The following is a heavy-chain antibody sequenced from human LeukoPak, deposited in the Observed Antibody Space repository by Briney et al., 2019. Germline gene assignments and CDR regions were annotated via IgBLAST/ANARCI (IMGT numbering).Heavy chain of an antibody. CDR1: GGSISTDY. CDR3: VRASVESGGAFDI. J-gene: IGHJ3*02. CDR2: VSFGGGT. V-gene: IGHV4-59*01. Sequence: PSETLFLTCTVSGGSISTDYWSWIRQPPGKGLDWIGYVSFGGGTNYNPSLKSRVITSADTPKNQFSLNLTSVTAANTAVYYRVRASVESGGAFDIWGQGTMVTVSS. D-gene: IGHD2-15*01.